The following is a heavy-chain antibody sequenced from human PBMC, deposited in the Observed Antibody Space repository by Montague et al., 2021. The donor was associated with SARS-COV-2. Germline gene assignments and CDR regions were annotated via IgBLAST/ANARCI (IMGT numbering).Heavy chain of an antibody. Sequence: SVRLSCAASGFTFSSYAMHWVRQAPGKGLEYVSAISSNGGSTYYANSVKGRFTISRDNSKNTLYLQMGSLRAEDMAVYYCASGHDSSGLPEDYWGQGTLVTVSS. J-gene: IGHJ4*02. CDR3: ASGHDSSGLPEDY. CDR2: ISSNGGST. CDR1: GFTFSSYA. D-gene: IGHD3-22*01. V-gene: IGHV3-64*01.